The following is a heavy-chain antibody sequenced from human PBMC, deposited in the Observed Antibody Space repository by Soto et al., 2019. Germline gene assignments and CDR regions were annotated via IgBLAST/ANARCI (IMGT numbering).Heavy chain of an antibody. D-gene: IGHD6-13*01. CDR3: ARDPLYSSSWFIDH. J-gene: IGHJ5*02. CDR2: IWYDGSNK. Sequence: QVQLVESGGGVVQPGRSLRLSCAASGFTFSSYGMHWVRQAPGKGLEWVAVIWYDGSNKYYADSVKGRFTISRDNSKNTLYLQMNSLRAEDTAVYYCARDPLYSSSWFIDHWGQGTLVTVSS. V-gene: IGHV3-33*01. CDR1: GFTFSSYG.